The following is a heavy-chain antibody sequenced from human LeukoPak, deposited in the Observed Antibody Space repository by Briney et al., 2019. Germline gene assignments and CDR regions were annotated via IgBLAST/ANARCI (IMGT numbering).Heavy chain of an antibody. Sequence: GGSLRLSCAASGFTFSSYFVHWVRQAPGKGLDWVTTISHDGSIQYYSDSVKGRFTISRDNSKNTLYLQMNSLKPEDTAMYYCARERGEGRTRNFDYWGQGTLVTVSS. CDR3: ARERGEGRTRNFDY. D-gene: IGHD3-16*01. CDR2: ISHDGSIQ. V-gene: IGHV3-30-3*01. J-gene: IGHJ4*02. CDR1: GFTFSSYF.